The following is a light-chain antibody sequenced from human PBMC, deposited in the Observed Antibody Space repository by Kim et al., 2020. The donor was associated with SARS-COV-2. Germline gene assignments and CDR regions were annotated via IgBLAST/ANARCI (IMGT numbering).Light chain of an antibody. CDR1: SSNIGNNF. Sequence: GQKVTLSCSGSSSNIGNNFVSWYQQLPGTAPKRLLYDNDKRPSGIPDRFSGSKSGTSATLGITGLQTGDEADYYCGTWDTSLSAWVFGGGTQLTVL. J-gene: IGLJ3*02. CDR3: GTWDTSLSAWV. V-gene: IGLV1-51*01. CDR2: DND.